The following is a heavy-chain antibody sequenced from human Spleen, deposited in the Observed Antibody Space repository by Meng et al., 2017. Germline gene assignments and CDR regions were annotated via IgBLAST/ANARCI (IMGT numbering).Heavy chain of an antibody. CDR3: ARGSDSSGYYTFAY. J-gene: IGHJ4*02. V-gene: IGHV1-69*04. CDR1: GGTFISYA. D-gene: IGHD3-22*01. Sequence: QVRLVQSGAEVKKPGSSVKVSCKASGGTFISYAITWVRQVPGQGLEWMGTVTPIFGKADYAHKFQGRVTITADKSTSSAFMELSSLRSEDTAVYYCARGSDSSGYYTFAYWGQGTLVTVSS. CDR2: VTPIFGKA.